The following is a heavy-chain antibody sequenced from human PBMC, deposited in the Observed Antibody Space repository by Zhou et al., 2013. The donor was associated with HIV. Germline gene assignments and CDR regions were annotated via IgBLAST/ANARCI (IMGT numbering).Heavy chain of an antibody. CDR2: INPKTGKT. CDR3: VRDGGPVEFDR. CDR1: GYIFNEYY. D-gene: IGHD6-19*01. V-gene: IGHV1-2*02. J-gene: IGHJ5*02. Sequence: QVQLVQSGPEVKEPGASVKISCKGSGYIFNEYYTHWVRQAPGHGPEWMGFINPKTGKTKYAEKFQDRVTLSRDTSMRTTYMELTRLTSDDSAMYYCVRDGGPVEFDRWGQGTLVIVSS.